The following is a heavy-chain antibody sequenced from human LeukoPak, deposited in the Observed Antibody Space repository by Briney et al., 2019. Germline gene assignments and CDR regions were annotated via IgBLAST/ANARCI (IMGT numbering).Heavy chain of an antibody. Sequence: SETLSLTCTVSGGSISSYYWSWIRQPPGKGLEWIGYIYYGGSTNYNPSLKSRVTISVDTSKNQFSLKLSSVTAADTAVYYCARDAGNYYFDYWGQGTLVTVSS. CDR1: GGSISSYY. CDR2: IYYGGST. V-gene: IGHV4-59*01. J-gene: IGHJ4*02. D-gene: IGHD3-10*01. CDR3: ARDAGNYYFDY.